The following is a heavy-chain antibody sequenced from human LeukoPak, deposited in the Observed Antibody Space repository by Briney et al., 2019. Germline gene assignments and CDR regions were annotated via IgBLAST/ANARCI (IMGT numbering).Heavy chain of an antibody. Sequence: AGGSLRLSCAASGFTFSSYAMSWVRQAPGKGLEWVSAISGSGGSTYYADSVKGRFTISRDNSKNTLYLQMNGLRAEDTAVYYCARSGGGTLYYYMDVWGKGTTVTVSS. V-gene: IGHV3-23*01. D-gene: IGHD2-15*01. CDR1: GFTFSSYA. CDR2: ISGSGGST. J-gene: IGHJ6*03. CDR3: ARSGGGTLYYYMDV.